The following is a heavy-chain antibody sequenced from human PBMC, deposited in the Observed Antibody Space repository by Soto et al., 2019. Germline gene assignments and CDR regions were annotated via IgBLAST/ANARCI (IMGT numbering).Heavy chain of an antibody. J-gene: IGHJ5*02. V-gene: IGHV2-26*04. Sequence: QVTVKESGPVLVKPTETLTLTCTVSGFSLSNAGSGVSWIRQPPGKALEWLAHIFSNDEKSYRTSLKSRLTISKDTSKSQVVLIMTNMDPVDTATYYCASTYSTSWYWFDPWGQGTLVTVSS. D-gene: IGHD6-13*01. CDR3: ASTYSTSWYWFDP. CDR1: GFSLSNAGSG. CDR2: IFSNDEK.